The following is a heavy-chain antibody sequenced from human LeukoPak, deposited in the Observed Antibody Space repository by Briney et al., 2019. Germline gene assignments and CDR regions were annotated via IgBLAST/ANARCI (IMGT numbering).Heavy chain of an antibody. CDR3: TRDTDGSLDY. J-gene: IGHJ4*02. V-gene: IGHV3-7*01. Sequence: PWGSLRLSCAASGFIFANSWMAWVRQAPGKGLEWVANIKQDGSTKHYADSLKGRFTISRDNPKNSLYLQMNNLRADDTAVYYCTRDTDGSLDYWGQGILVTVAS. CDR1: GFIFANSW. D-gene: IGHD1-26*01. CDR2: IKQDGSTK.